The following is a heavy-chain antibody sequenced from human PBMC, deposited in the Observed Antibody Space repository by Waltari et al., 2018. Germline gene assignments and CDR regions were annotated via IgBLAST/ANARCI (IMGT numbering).Heavy chain of an antibody. Sequence: QVQLQESGPGLVKPSQTLSLTCTVSGGPISSGGYYWRWIRQHPGKGLEWIGYIYYSGSTYYNPSLKSRVTISVDTSKNQFSLKLSSVTAADTAVYYCARVRGSNYVDYWGQGTLVTVSS. V-gene: IGHV4-31*03. CDR2: IYYSGST. D-gene: IGHD3-16*01. CDR1: GGPISSGGYY. CDR3: ARVRGSNYVDY. J-gene: IGHJ4*02.